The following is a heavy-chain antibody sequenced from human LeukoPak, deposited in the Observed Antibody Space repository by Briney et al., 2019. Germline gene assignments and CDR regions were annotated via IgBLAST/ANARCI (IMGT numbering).Heavy chain of an antibody. Sequence: SETLSLTCSVSGGSISGSGYYWAWIRQPPGKGLEWIGNIYDSGNTYYNPSLKSRVTISVDTSKNQFSLELNSVTAADTAVYSCARRCRSTSCYHYWGQGTLVTVSS. D-gene: IGHD2-2*01. V-gene: IGHV4-39*01. CDR2: IYDSGNT. CDR1: GGSISGSGYY. J-gene: IGHJ4*02. CDR3: ARRCRSTSCYHY.